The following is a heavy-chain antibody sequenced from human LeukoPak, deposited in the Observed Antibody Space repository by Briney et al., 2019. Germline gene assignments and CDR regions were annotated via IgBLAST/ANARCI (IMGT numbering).Heavy chain of an antibody. CDR3: AWTRDGYLRY. CDR1: GGASSGYY. V-gene: IGHV4-34*01. Sequence: SETLSLTCAVYGGASSGYYGTWMRQAPGKGLEWIGEIDHQGSTNYNPSLKSRVTISVDTSKSQFSLRLSSVTAAETAVYCCAWTRDGYLRYWGQGTLVSVSS. J-gene: IGHJ4*02. D-gene: IGHD5-24*01. CDR2: IDHQGST.